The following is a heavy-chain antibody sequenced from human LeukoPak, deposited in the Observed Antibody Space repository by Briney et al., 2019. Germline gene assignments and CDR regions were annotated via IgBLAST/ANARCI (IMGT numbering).Heavy chain of an antibody. D-gene: IGHD2-8*01. V-gene: IGHV4-34*01. Sequence: PSETLSLTCAVYGGSFSGYYWSWIRQPPGKGLEWIGEINHSGSTNYSPSLKSRVTISVDKSKNQFSLKLSSVTAADTAMYYCARDMNCTNGVCFGPFDPWGQGTLVTVSS. CDR3: ARDMNCTNGVCFGPFDP. CDR1: GGSFSGYY. CDR2: INHSGST. J-gene: IGHJ5*02.